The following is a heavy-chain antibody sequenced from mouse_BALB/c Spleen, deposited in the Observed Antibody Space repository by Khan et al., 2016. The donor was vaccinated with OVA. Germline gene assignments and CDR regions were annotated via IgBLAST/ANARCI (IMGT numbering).Heavy chain of an antibody. Sequence: EVQLVESGGGLVQPGGSRKLSCAASGFSFSSSGMHWVRQAPEKGLEWVAYISSDSITLYYADTVKGRFTISRDNPRNTLFLQMTSLRSEDTAIYYCARGNWAWFAYWGQGTLVTVSA. D-gene: IGHD4-1*01. V-gene: IGHV5-17*02. CDR1: GFSFSSSG. CDR2: ISSDSITL. J-gene: IGHJ3*01. CDR3: ARGNWAWFAY.